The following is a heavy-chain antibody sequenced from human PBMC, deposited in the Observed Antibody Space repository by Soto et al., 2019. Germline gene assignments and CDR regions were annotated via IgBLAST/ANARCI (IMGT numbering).Heavy chain of an antibody. D-gene: IGHD1-1*01. J-gene: IGHJ6*03. V-gene: IGHV1-8*01. CDR3: ASGGTGTTFTPPYYYIDF. CDR2: MNPNSGNT. CDR1: GYTFTSYD. Sequence: GASVKVSCKASGYTFTSYDINWVRQATGQGLEWMGWMNPNSGNTGYAQKFQGRVTMTRNTSISTAYMELSSLRSEDTAVYYCASGGTGTTFTPPYYYIDFWGKGTTVTVAS.